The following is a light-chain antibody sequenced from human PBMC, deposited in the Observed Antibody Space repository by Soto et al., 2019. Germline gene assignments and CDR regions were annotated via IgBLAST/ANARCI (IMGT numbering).Light chain of an antibody. CDR3: QQYNAWPRT. CDR1: QSVSSY. CDR2: DAS. Sequence: EIVMTQSPATLSLSPGERATLSCRASQSVSSYLAWYQQKPGQAPRLLIFDASTRATGIPARFSGSGSGTEFTLTITSLQSEDFAVYYCQQYNAWPRTFGQGTTGDIK. J-gene: IGKJ1*01. V-gene: IGKV3-15*01.